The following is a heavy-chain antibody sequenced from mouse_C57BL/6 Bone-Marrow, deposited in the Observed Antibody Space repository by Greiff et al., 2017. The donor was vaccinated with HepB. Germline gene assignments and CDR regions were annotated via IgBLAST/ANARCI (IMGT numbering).Heavy chain of an antibody. V-gene: IGHV1-80*01. J-gene: IGHJ3*01. CDR2: IYPGDGDT. CDR1: GYAFSSYW. CDR3: ARGDYYGSSYGGVSFAY. Sequence: QVQLQQSGAELVKPGASVKISCKASGYAFSSYWMNWVKQRPGKGLEWIGQIYPGDGDTNYNGKFKGKATLTADKSSSTAYMQLSSLTSEDSAVYFCARGDYYGSSYGGVSFAYWGQGTLVTVSA. D-gene: IGHD1-1*01.